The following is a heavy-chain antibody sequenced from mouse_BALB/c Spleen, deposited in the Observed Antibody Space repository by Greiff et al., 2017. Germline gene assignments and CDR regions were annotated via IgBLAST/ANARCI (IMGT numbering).Heavy chain of an antibody. Sequence: DVKLVESGGGLVKPGGSLKLSCAASGFTFSSYAMSWVRQTPEKRLEWVASISSGGSTYYPDSVKGRFTISRDNARNLLYLQMSSLRSEDTAMYYCARGEGGITTVVALYYFDYWGQGTTLTVSS. V-gene: IGHV5-6-5*01. D-gene: IGHD1-1*01. J-gene: IGHJ2*01. CDR3: ARGEGGITTVVALYYFDY. CDR2: ISSGGST. CDR1: GFTFSSYA.